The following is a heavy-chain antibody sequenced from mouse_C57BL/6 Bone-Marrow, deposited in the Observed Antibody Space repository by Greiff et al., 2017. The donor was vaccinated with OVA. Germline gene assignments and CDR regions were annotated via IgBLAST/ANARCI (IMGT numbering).Heavy chain of an antibody. D-gene: IGHD1-1*01. CDR3: ARYYGSSYRYFEV. J-gene: IGHJ1*03. CDR2: IDPANGNT. CDR1: GFNIKNTY. V-gene: IGHV14-3*01. Sequence: EVQLVESVAELVRPGASVKLSCTASGFNIKNTYMHWVKQRPEQGLEWIGRIDPANGNTKYAPKFQGKATITADTSSNTAYLQLSSLTSEDTAIYYCARYYGSSYRYFEVWGTGTTVTVSS.